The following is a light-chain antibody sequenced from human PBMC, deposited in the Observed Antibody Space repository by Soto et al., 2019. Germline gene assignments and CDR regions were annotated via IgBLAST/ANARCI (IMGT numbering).Light chain of an antibody. CDR3: QQYKDYSWT. CDR1: QSIGIW. CDR2: TAS. V-gene: IGKV1-5*03. J-gene: IGKJ1*01. Sequence: IQMTQSPSTLSASVGDRVVITCRASQSIGIWLAWYQQKPGKAPRFLIYTASTLESGVPSRFSGSGSGTEFTLTISSLQPDDFATYYCQQYKDYSWTFGQGTKVEFK.